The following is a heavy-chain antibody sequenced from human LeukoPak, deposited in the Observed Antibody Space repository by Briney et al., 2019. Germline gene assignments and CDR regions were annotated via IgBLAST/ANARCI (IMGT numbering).Heavy chain of an antibody. CDR3: AKLYGSGTYYHPLDY. CDR2: IRYDGSDK. D-gene: IGHD3-10*01. Sequence: GGSLRLSCAASGFIFSDYGMHWVRQAPGKGLEWVAFIRYDGSDKYYADSVKGRFTNSRDDSKNTLYLQMNSLRPEDTAVYYCAKLYGSGTYYHPLDYWGQGTLVTVSS. V-gene: IGHV3-30*02. J-gene: IGHJ4*02. CDR1: GFIFSDYG.